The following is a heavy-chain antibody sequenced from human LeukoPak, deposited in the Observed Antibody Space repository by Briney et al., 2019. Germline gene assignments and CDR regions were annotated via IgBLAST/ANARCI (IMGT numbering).Heavy chain of an antibody. V-gene: IGHV6-1*01. CDR3: ARGPPNDQSFDL. D-gene: IGHD1-1*01. CDR2: TYYRSKWFY. J-gene: IGHJ5*02. Sequence: SQTLSLTCAISGDSASNNGAAWNWIRQSPSRGFEWLGRTYYRSKWFYDYALSVKSRITINADTSKNQFSLHLKSVIPEDTAMYCCARGPPNDQSFDLWGQGTLVSVSS. CDR1: GDSASNNGAA.